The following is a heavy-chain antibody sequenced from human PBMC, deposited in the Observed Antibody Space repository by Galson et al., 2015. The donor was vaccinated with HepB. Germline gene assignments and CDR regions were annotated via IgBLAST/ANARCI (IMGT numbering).Heavy chain of an antibody. J-gene: IGHJ2*01. Sequence: SLRLSCAASGFTVSSNYMSWVRQAPGKGPEWVSVIYSGGSTYYADSVKGRFTISRDNSKNTLYLQMNSLRAEDTAVYYCARLLPKPRYFDLWGRGTLVTVSS. D-gene: IGHD1-14*01. CDR1: GFTVSSNY. CDR2: IYSGGST. CDR3: ARLLPKPRYFDL. V-gene: IGHV3-53*01.